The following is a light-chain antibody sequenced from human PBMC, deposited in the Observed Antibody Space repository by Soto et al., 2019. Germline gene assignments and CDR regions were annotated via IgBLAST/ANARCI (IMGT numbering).Light chain of an antibody. V-gene: IGLV3-1*01. CDR1: KLGDKY. Sequence: SYELTQPPSVSVSPGQTASITCSGDKLGDKYACWYQQKPGQSPVLVIYQDSKRPSGIPERFSGSNSGNTATLTISGTQAMDEADYYCQAWDSSIGVFGGGTKAHRP. CDR3: QAWDSSIGV. J-gene: IGLJ2*01. CDR2: QDS.